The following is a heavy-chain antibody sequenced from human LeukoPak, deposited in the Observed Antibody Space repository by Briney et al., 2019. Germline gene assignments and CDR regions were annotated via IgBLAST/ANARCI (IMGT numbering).Heavy chain of an antibody. CDR3: ARHAYYSGSGNRLDP. J-gene: IGHJ5*02. CDR1: GGSISSYY. V-gene: IGHV4-59*08. D-gene: IGHD3-10*01. Sequence: SETLSLTCTVSGGSISSYYWSWIRQPPGKGLEWIGYIYYSGSTDHNPSLKSRVTILVDTSKNQFSLKLGSVTAADTAVYYCARHAYYSGSGNRLDPWGQGTLVTVSS. CDR2: IYYSGST.